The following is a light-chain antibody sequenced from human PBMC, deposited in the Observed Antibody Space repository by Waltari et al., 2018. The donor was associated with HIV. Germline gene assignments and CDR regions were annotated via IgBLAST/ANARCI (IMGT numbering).Light chain of an antibody. CDR1: QSVLYSSNNKNY. CDR2: WAS. CDR3: QQYYTSPFP. Sequence: DIVMTQSPDSLAVSLGKRATINCKSSQSVLYSSNNKNYLAWYQQKLGQPPKLLIYWASTRESGVPDRFSGSGSGTDFTLTISSLQAEDVAVYYCQQYYTSPFPFGPGTKVDIK. J-gene: IGKJ3*01. V-gene: IGKV4-1*01.